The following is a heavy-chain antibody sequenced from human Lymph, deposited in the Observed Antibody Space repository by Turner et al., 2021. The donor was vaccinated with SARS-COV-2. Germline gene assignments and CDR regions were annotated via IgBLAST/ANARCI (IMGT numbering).Heavy chain of an antibody. CDR2: ISYDGGHK. CDR3: AWALYYYYGMDV. V-gene: IGHV3-30*03. CDR1: GFTFISYG. J-gene: IGHJ6*02. Sequence: QVQLVESGGGVVQPARSLRLSCAASGFTFISYGMHWVRQAPGKGLEWVAVISYDGGHKSYADSVKGRFTISRDNSKNTLYLQMISLRAEDTAVYYCAWALYYYYGMDVWGQGTTVTVSS.